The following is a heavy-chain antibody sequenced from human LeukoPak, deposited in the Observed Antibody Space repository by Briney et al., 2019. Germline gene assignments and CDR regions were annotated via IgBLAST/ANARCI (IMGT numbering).Heavy chain of an antibody. D-gene: IGHD3-10*01. CDR3: ASGYYGSGSRPALLYYYYGMDV. V-gene: IGHV4-34*01. J-gene: IGHJ6*02. CDR2: INHSGST. Sequence: SETLSLTCAVYGGSFSGYYWSWIRQPPGKGLEWIGEINHSGSTNYNPSLKSRVTISVKTSKNQFSLKLSSVTAADTAVYYCASGYYGSGSRPALLYYYYGMDVWGQGTTVTVSS. CDR1: GGSFSGYY.